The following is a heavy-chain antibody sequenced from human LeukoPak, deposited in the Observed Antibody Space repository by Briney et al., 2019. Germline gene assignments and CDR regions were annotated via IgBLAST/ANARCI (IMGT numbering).Heavy chain of an antibody. CDR1: GFTFDDYG. D-gene: IGHD3-10*01. CDR2: INWNGGST. J-gene: IGHJ6*03. CDR3: AKEGGFGYYFYMDV. V-gene: IGHV3-20*04. Sequence: GGSLRLSCAASGFTFDDYGMSWVRQAPGKGLEWVSGINWNGGSTGYADSVKGRFTISRDNAKNSLYLQMNSPRAEDTALYYCAKEGGFGYYFYMDVWGKGTTVTVSS.